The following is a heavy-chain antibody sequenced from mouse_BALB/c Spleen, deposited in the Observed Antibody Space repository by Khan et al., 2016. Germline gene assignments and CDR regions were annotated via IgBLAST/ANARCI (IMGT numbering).Heavy chain of an antibody. CDR3: ASPYGSSYVGFAY. CDR2: ITSYNGAT. V-gene: IGHV1S34*01. Sequence: LVKTGASVKISCKASGYSFTGYYMHWVKQSHGKSLEWIGYITSYNGATSYNQKFKGKATFTVDTSSSTAYMQFNSLTSEDSAVYYCASPYGSSYVGFAYWGQGTRVTVSA. J-gene: IGHJ3*01. D-gene: IGHD1-1*01. CDR1: GYSFTGYY.